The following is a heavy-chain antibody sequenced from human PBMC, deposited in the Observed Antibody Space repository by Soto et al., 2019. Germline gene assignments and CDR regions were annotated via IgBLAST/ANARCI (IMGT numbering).Heavy chain of an antibody. Sequence: SETLSLPCTVSGGSISSGDYYWSWIRQPPGKGLEWIGYIYYSGSTYYNPSLKSRVTISVDTSKNQFSLKLSSVTAADTAVYYCARFSGYDSNFDYWGQGTLVTVSS. CDR2: IYYSGST. J-gene: IGHJ4*02. D-gene: IGHD5-12*01. CDR1: GGSISSGDYY. V-gene: IGHV4-30-4*01. CDR3: ARFSGYDSNFDY.